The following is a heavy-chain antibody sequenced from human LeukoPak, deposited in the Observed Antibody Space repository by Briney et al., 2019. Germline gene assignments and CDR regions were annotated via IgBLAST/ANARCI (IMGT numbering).Heavy chain of an antibody. Sequence: PGGSLRLSCAASGFTFSGSAMHWVRQASGKGLEWVGRIRSKANSYATAYAASVKGRFTISRDDSKNTAYLQMNSLKIEDTAVYYCTTRDPYYYGSGSSRDVWGKGTTVTVSS. V-gene: IGHV3-73*01. D-gene: IGHD3-10*01. J-gene: IGHJ6*04. CDR1: GFTFSGSA. CDR3: TTRDPYYYGSGSSRDV. CDR2: IRSKANSYAT.